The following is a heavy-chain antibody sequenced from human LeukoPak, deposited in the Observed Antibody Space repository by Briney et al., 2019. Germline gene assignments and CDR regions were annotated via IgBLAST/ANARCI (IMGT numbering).Heavy chain of an antibody. J-gene: IGHJ4*02. CDR3: ARGRITMIVVAQRPFDY. CDR2: INHSGST. D-gene: IGHD3-22*01. V-gene: IGHV4-34*01. CDR1: GGSFSGYY. Sequence: TSETLSLTCAVYGGSFSGYYWSWIRQPPGKGLEWIGEINHSGSTNYNPSLKSRVTISVDTSKNQFSLKLSSVTAADTAVYYCARGRITMIVVAQRPFDYWGQGTLVTVSS.